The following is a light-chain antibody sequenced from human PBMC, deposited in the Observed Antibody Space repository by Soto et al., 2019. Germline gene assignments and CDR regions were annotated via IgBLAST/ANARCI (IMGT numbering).Light chain of an antibody. CDR3: QTWGTGIQV. V-gene: IGLV4-69*01. J-gene: IGLJ3*02. CDR1: SGHGSYA. CDR2: LNSDGSH. Sequence: QLGLTQSPSASASLGASVKLTCTLSSGHGSYAIAWHQQQPEKGPRYLMKLNSDGSHSKGDGIPDRFSGSSSGAERYLSLSSLQSEDEADYYCQTWGTGIQVFGGGTKVTVL.